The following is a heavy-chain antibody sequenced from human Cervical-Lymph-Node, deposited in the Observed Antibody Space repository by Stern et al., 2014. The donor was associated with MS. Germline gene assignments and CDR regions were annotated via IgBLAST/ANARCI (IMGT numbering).Heavy chain of an antibody. J-gene: IGHJ6*02. CDR3: ARGYYGLDV. V-gene: IGHV1-2*02. CDR1: GYTFTGQY. Sequence: VQLLESGAEVKKPGASVKISCKASGYTFTGQYIYWVRQAPEQGLEWMGWINPDSGDTHYAQRFHGRVTMTRDTSISTAYMELSSLISDDTAVYYCARGYYGLDVWGQGTTVTVSS. CDR2: INPDSGDT.